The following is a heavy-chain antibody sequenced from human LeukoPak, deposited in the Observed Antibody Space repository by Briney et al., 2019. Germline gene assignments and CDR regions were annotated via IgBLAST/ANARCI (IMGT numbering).Heavy chain of an antibody. D-gene: IGHD5-12*01. Sequence: PGGSLRLSCAASGFTFDDYAMHWVRQAPGKGLEWASGISWNSGSIGYADSVKGRFTISRDNAKNSLYLQMNSLRAEDTAVYYCARDRAGRGYEGGDFDYWGQGTLVTVSS. J-gene: IGHJ4*02. CDR2: ISWNSGSI. V-gene: IGHV3-9*01. CDR3: ARDRAGRGYEGGDFDY. CDR1: GFTFDDYA.